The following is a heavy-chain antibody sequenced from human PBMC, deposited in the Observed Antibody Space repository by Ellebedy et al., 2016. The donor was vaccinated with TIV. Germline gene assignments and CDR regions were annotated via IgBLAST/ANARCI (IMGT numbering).Heavy chain of an antibody. CDR2: IYSGGST. CDR3: ARDYRWGVDY. V-gene: IGHV3-66*01. Sequence: GESLKISCAASGFTVSSNYMSWVRQAPGKGLEWVSVIYSGGSTYYADSVKGRFTISRDNSKNTLYLQMNSLRAEDTAVYYCARDYRWGVDYWGQGSLVTVSS. D-gene: IGHD3-16*02. J-gene: IGHJ4*02. CDR1: GFTVSSNY.